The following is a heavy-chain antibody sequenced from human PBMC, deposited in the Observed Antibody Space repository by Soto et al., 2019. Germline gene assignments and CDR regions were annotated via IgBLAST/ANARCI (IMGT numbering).Heavy chain of an antibody. V-gene: IGHV3-11*01. J-gene: IGHJ6*02. CDR3: AREQFSRGCGIYYYYGMDV. CDR2: ISSSGSTI. D-gene: IGHD6-19*01. Sequence: QVQLVESGGGLVKPGGSLRLSCAASGFTFSDYYMSWIRQAPGKGLEWVSYISSSGSTIYYADSVKGRFTISRDNAKNAQYLQKNSLRAEDTAVDYCAREQFSRGCGIYYYYGMDVWGQGTTVTVSS. CDR1: GFTFSDYY.